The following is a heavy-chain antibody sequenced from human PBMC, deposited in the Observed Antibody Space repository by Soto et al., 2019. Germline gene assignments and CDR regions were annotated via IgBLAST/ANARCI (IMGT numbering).Heavy chain of an antibody. V-gene: IGHV3-33*05. CDR2: VSCDGSSE. Sequence: QVRLVESGGGVVRLGRSLRLPCAASGFTFTNYDMHWVRQAPGKGLEWVAVVSCDGSSEDYAASVKGRFTISRDNSKDTLFLQMNNLRAEDTAVYYCARDGVLRLRALSLDYYYGMDIWGQGTTVTVSS. D-gene: IGHD3-16*02. J-gene: IGHJ6*02. CDR1: GFTFTNYD. CDR3: ARDGVLRLRALSLDYYYGMDI.